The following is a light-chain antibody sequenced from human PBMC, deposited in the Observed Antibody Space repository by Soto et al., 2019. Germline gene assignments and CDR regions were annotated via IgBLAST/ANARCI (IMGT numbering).Light chain of an antibody. J-gene: IGKJ4*01. CDR2: GVS. CDR1: QSVSSTY. CDR3: QQYDISPLT. Sequence: EIVLTQSPGTLSLSPGERATLSCRASQSVSSTYLAWYQQKPGQAPRLLIYGVSSRATGIPDRFSGSGSGTDFTLTISRLEPQDFADYYYQQYDISPLTFGGGTKVEIK. V-gene: IGKV3-20*01.